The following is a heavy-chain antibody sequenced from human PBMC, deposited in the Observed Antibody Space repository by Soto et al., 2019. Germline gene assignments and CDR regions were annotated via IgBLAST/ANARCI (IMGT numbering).Heavy chain of an antibody. CDR2: IYSGGST. Sequence: GGSLRLSCAASGFTVSSNYMSWVRQAPGKGLEWVSVIYSGGSTYYADSVKGRFTISRDNSKNTLYLQMNSLRAEDTAMYYCEKARITIFGVVEPFDYLGQGTLVTVSS. V-gene: IGHV3-66*01. D-gene: IGHD3-3*01. CDR3: EKARITIFGVVEPFDY. J-gene: IGHJ4*02. CDR1: GFTVSSNY.